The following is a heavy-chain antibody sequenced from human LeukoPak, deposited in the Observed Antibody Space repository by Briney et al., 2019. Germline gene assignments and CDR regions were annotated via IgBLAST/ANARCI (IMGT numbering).Heavy chain of an antibody. CDR2: IIPMFGIA. J-gene: IGHJ4*02. D-gene: IGHD6-19*01. CDR3: ARDRPYTGGWRGFDY. Sequence: ASVKVSCKASGGTFSSYGISWVRQAPGQGLEWMGGIIPMFGIANYAQKFQGRVTITADESTSTAYMELSSLRSEDTAVYYCARDRPYTGGWRGFDYWGQGTLVTVSS. CDR1: GGTFSSYG. V-gene: IGHV1-69*01.